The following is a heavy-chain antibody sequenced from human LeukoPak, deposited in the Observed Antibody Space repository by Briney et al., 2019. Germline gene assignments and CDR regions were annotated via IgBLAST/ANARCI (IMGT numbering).Heavy chain of an antibody. Sequence: GGSLRLSCAASGFTFSSYAMSWVRQAPGKGLEWVSAISGSGGSTYYADSVKGRFTISRDNSKNTLYLQMNSLRAEDTAVYYCAKPPSGSYSFTFNWFDPWGQGTLVTVSS. D-gene: IGHD1-26*01. CDR1: GFTFSSYA. J-gene: IGHJ5*02. V-gene: IGHV3-23*01. CDR3: AKPPSGSYSFTFNWFDP. CDR2: ISGSGGST.